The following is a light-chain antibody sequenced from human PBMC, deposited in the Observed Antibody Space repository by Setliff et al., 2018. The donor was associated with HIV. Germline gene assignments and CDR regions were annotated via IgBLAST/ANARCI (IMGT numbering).Light chain of an antibody. Sequence: QSALTQPASVSGSPGQSMTISCTGTNSDIGTYNYVSWYQQHPGKAPKLMIYDVSNRPSGISNRFSGSKSGNAASLTISGLQAEDEADYFCSPYSSSTTPYVFGTGTKATVL. V-gene: IGLV2-14*03. CDR3: SPYSSSTTPYV. CDR1: NSDIGTYNY. J-gene: IGLJ1*01. CDR2: DVS.